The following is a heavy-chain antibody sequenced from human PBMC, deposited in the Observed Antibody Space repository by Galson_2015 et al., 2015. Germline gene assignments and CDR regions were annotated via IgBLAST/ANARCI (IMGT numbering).Heavy chain of an antibody. V-gene: IGHV3-23*01. CDR3: ANAGSVVVAALDY. D-gene: IGHD2-15*01. Sequence: SLRLSCAASGYTFSSYAMSWVRQAPGKGLEWVSAISGSGGSTCYADSVKGRFTITRDNSKNTLYMQMNSLTAEDTAVYYCANAGSVVVAALDYWGQGTLVTVSS. J-gene: IGHJ4*02. CDR1: GYTFSSYA. CDR2: ISGSGGST.